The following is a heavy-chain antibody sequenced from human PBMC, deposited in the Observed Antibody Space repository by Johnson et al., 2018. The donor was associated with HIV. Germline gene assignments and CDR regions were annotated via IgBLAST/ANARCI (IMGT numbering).Heavy chain of an antibody. Sequence: MQLVESGGGVVQPGRSLRLSCAASGFTFSSYGMHWVRQTPGKGLEWVANIKQDGGDKYYVDSVKGRFTISRDNAKNSLYLQMNSLRAEDTAVYYCARGSLYYYDSSNYYSTYAFDIWGQGTMVTVSS. CDR3: ARGSLYYYDSSNYYSTYAFDI. CDR2: IKQDGGDK. D-gene: IGHD3-22*01. CDR1: GFTFSSYG. V-gene: IGHV3-7*01. J-gene: IGHJ3*02.